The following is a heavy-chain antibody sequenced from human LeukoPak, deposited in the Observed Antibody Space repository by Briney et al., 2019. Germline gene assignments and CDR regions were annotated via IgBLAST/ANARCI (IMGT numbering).Heavy chain of an antibody. J-gene: IGHJ4*02. Sequence: PGGSLRLSCAASGFTFSSYEMNWVRQAPGKGLEWVSYISSSGSTIYYADSVKGRFTISRDNAKNSLYLQMNSLRAEDTAVYYCAREANGAGYSSDHWGQGTLVTVSS. CDR1: GFTFSSYE. V-gene: IGHV3-48*03. D-gene: IGHD6-19*01. CDR2: ISSSGSTI. CDR3: AREANGAGYSSDH.